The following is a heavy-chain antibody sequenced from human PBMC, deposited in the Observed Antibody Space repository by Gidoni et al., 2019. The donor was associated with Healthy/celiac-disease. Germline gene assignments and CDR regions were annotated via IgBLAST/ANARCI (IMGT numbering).Heavy chain of an antibody. CDR2: IKSKTDGGTT. V-gene: IGHV3-15*01. CDR3: TTAHRACIAVAGWGC. Sequence: EVQLVESGGGLVKPGGSLRLSCAASGFTFSNAWMSWVRQAPGKGLEWVGRIKSKTDGGTTDYAEPVKGRFTISSDDSKNTLYLQMNSLKTEDTAVYYCTTAHRACIAVAGWGCWGQGTLVTVSS. J-gene: IGHJ4*02. D-gene: IGHD6-19*01. CDR1: GFTFSNAW.